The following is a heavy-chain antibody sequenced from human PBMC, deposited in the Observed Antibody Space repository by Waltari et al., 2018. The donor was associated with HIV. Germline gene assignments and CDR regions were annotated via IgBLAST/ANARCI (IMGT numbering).Heavy chain of an antibody. D-gene: IGHD6-6*01. CDR2: INTSAGSS. CDR1: GYTFTTYY. Sequence: QVQLVQSGAEVKKPGASVKVSCKASGYTFTTYYLHWVRQAPGQGLEWIGVINTSAGSSVDTRKFQGRVTMTRDTSTTTVYMEVSSLTSEDTAVYYCARFSSPSLDYWGQGTLVTVSS. V-gene: IGHV1-46*01. CDR3: ARFSSPSLDY. J-gene: IGHJ4*02.